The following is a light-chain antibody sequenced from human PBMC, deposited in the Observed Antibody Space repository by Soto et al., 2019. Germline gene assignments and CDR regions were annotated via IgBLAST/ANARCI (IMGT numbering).Light chain of an antibody. J-gene: IGLJ1*01. CDR2: DVS. CDR3: SAYTSSIALYV. CDR1: SSDVAEYKY. V-gene: IGLV2-14*03. Sequence: QSALTQPASVSGSPGQSITISCTETSSDVAEYKYVSWYQQHPGRAPKLIIYDVSNRPSGVSNRFSGSKPGSTDSLTISGLQAEDEADYYCSAYTSSIALYVFGAGTKVTVL.